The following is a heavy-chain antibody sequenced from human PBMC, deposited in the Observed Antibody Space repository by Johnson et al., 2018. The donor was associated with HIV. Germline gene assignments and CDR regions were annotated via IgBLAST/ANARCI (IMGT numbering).Heavy chain of an antibody. V-gene: IGHV3-7*01. CDR3: ARPILRWRDDAFDI. CDR2: IKQDGSEK. D-gene: IGHD4-23*01. J-gene: IGHJ3*02. CDR1: GFTFSSYW. Sequence: VQLVESGGGLVKPGGSLRLSCAASGFTFSSYWMSWVRQAPGKGLEWVANIKQDGSEKYYVDSVKGRFTISRDNAKNSLYLQMNSLRAEDTAVYYCARPILRWRDDAFDIWGQGTMVTVSS.